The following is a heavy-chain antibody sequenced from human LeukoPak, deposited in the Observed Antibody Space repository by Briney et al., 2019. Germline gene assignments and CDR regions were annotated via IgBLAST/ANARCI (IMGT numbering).Heavy chain of an antibody. D-gene: IGHD3-16*01. CDR1: GYTFTTSG. Sequence: GASVQVSCKASGYTFTTSGISWVRQAPGQGLQWMGWINTYSGNRDYAQSLQGRVTMTTDSSTSTAYMDLRSLTSDDTAVYYCARDRAIGWGGMIEHYYYGMDVWGQGTTVTVSS. CDR2: INTYSGNR. CDR3: ARDRAIGWGGMIEHYYYGMDV. J-gene: IGHJ6*02. V-gene: IGHV1-18*01.